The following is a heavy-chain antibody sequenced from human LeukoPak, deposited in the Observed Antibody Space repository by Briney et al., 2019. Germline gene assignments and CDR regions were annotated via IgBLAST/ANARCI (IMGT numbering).Heavy chain of an antibody. J-gene: IGHJ4*02. CDR1: EFTVSINY. CDR3: ATIGGDYVSFDN. Sequence: GGSLRLSCAASEFTVSINYISGVRQAPRKGLEWDSVLYRGGSPYYADSVKGRFTISRHNSKHTLYLQMHSLRGEDTAVYYCATIGGDYVSFDNWGQGTLVTVTS. CDR2: LYRGGSP. V-gene: IGHV3-53*04. D-gene: IGHD4-17*01.